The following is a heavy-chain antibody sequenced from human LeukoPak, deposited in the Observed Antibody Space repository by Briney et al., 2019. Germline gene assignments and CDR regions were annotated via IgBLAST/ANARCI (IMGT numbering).Heavy chain of an antibody. D-gene: IGHD6-6*01. J-gene: IGHJ6*03. CDR2: ISYDGSNK. CDR1: GFTFSSYG. Sequence: PGGSLRLSCAASGFTFSSYGMHWVRQAPGKGLEWVAVISYDGSNKYYADSVKGRFTISRDNSKNTLYLQMNSLRAEDTAVYYCAKDRRDNYYYMDVWGKGTTVTVSS. V-gene: IGHV3-30*18. CDR3: AKDRRDNYYYMDV.